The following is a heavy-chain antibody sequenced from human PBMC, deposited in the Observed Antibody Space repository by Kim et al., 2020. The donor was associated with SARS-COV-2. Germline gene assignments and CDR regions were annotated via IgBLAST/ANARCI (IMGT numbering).Heavy chain of an antibody. V-gene: IGHV1-3*01. J-gene: IGHJ4*02. CDR3: ATGFIAAAGTILDY. CDR2: INAGNGNT. D-gene: IGHD6-13*01. CDR1: GYTFTSYA. Sequence: ASVKVSCKASGYTFTSYAMHWVRQAPGQRLEWMGWINAGNGNTKYSQKFQGRVTITRDTSASTAYMELSSLRSEDTAVYYCATGFIAAAGTILDYWGQGTLVTVSS.